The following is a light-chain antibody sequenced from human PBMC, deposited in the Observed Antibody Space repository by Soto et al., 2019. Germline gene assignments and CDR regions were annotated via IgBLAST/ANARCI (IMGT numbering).Light chain of an antibody. J-gene: IGKJ4*01. Sequence: IVMTQSPAALSVSPGESATLSCRTSQSVSSHLAWYQQRPGRTPRLLIYDTSSRATGLPARFSGSGSETEFTLTISGLQSEDFAVYYRQQYHTWPLTFGGGTTLQIK. CDR2: DTS. CDR1: QSVSSH. V-gene: IGKV3-15*01. CDR3: QQYHTWPLT.